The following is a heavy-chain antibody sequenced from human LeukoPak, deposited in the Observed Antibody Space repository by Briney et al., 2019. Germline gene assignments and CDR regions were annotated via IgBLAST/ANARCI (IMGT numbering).Heavy chain of an antibody. CDR3: ARGLEDYNYVVDS. CDR2: TYYRSKWYF. J-gene: IGHJ4*02. Sequence: SQTLSLTCDISGDYVSSNRAAWNWIRQSPSRGLEWLGRTYYRSKWYFDYAVFVKSRITINGDTPKNQFSLQLSAVTPEDTAVYYCARGLEDYNYVVDSWGQGTLVTVSS. CDR1: GDYVSSNRAA. D-gene: IGHD5-24*01. V-gene: IGHV6-1*01.